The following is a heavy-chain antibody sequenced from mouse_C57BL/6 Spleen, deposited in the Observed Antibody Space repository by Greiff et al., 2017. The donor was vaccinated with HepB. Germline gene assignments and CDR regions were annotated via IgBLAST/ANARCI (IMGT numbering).Heavy chain of an antibody. Sequence: EVKLVESGGGLVKPGGSLKLSCAASGFTFSDYGMHWVRQAPERGLEWVAYISSGSSTNYYADTVKGRFTITRDNAKNTVFLQMTSLRSEDTAVYYCARGDGYYVYFDVWGTGTTVTVSS. J-gene: IGHJ1*03. V-gene: IGHV5-17*01. D-gene: IGHD2-3*01. CDR2: ISSGSSTN. CDR3: ARGDGYYVYFDV. CDR1: GFTFSDYG.